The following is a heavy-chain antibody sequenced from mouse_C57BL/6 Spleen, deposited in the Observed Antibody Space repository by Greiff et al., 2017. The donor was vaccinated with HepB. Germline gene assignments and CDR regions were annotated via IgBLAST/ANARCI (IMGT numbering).Heavy chain of an antibody. J-gene: IGHJ3*01. D-gene: IGHD1-1*01. CDR2: IHPNSGST. Sequence: QVHVKQPGAELVKPGASVKLSCKASGYTFTSYWMHWVKQRPGQGLEWIGMIHPNSGSTNYNEKFKSKATLTVDKSSSTAYMQLSSLTSEDSAVYYCARDYGSSRGFAYWGQGTLVTVSA. CDR1: GYTFTSYW. V-gene: IGHV1-64*01. CDR3: ARDYGSSRGFAY.